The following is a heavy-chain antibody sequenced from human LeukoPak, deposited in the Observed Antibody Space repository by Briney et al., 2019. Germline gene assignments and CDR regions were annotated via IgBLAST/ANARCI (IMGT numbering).Heavy chain of an antibody. D-gene: IGHD6-13*01. Sequence: PGGSLRLSCAASGFTFSSYSMNWVRQAPGKGLEWVSGISSSGGTTYYADSVKGRFTISRDNAKNSLYLQMNSLRAEGTAVYYCARDKAGPGAFDIWGQGTMVTVSS. CDR1: GFTFSSYS. J-gene: IGHJ3*02. CDR2: ISSSGGTT. V-gene: IGHV3-48*01. CDR3: ARDKAGPGAFDI.